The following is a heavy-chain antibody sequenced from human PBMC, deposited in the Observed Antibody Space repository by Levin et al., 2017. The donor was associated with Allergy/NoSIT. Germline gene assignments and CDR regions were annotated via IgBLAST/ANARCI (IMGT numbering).Heavy chain of an antibody. CDR3: ARTHDILTHFDL. CDR1: GGPFSGYY. D-gene: IGHD3-9*01. CDR2: INHSGST. Sequence: PSETLSLTCAVYGGPFSGYYWSWIRQPPGKGLEWIGEINHSGSTNYNPSLKSRVTISVDTSKNQFSLKLSSVTAADTAVYYCARTHDILTHFDLWGRGTLVTVSS. J-gene: IGHJ2*01. V-gene: IGHV4-34*01.